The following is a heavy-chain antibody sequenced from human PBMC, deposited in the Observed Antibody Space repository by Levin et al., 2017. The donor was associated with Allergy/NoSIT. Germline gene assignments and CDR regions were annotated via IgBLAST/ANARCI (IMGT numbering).Heavy chain of an antibody. CDR3: ARSDYGGNFPKRYAFDI. V-gene: IGHV3-33*01. D-gene: IGHD4-23*01. CDR2: IWYDGSNK. J-gene: IGHJ3*02. CDR1: GFTFSSYG. Sequence: GGSLRLSCAASGFTFSSYGMHWVRQAPGKGLEWVAVIWYDGSNKYYADSVKGRFTISRDNSKNTLYLQMNSLRAEDTAVYYCARSDYGGNFPKRYAFDIWGQGTMVTVSS.